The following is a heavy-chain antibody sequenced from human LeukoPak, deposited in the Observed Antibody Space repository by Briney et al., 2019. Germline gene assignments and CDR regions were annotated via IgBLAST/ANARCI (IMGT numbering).Heavy chain of an antibody. D-gene: IGHD1-26*01. J-gene: IGHJ6*03. CDR3: ARVSSGSYFGYYYYYMDV. Sequence: PGGSLRLSCAASGFTFSNYWMHWARQAPGKGLVWVSRINSDGSSTSYADSVKGRFTISRDNAKNTLYLQMNSLRAEDTAVYYCARVSSGSYFGYYYYYMDVWGKGTTVTLSS. CDR2: INSDGSST. V-gene: IGHV3-74*01. CDR1: GFTFSNYW.